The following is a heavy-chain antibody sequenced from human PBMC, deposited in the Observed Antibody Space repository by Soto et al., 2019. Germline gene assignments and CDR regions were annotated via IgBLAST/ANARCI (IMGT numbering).Heavy chain of an antibody. D-gene: IGHD1-26*01. CDR2: ISGSGFKK. J-gene: IGHJ5*02. CDR1: GFIFENFG. V-gene: IGHV3-23*01. CDR3: AKNQGVELVPLATVDWFDP. Sequence: VGSRRLSCAASGFIFENFGMSWVRQAPGKGLEWISSISGSGFKKYYADSVKGRFTISRDNSKSTVYLELNNLSAEDTAVYHCAKNQGVELVPLATVDWFDPWGQGSVVTVSS.